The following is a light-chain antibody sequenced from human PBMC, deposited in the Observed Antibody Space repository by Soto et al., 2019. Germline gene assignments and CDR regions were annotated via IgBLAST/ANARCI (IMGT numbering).Light chain of an antibody. Sequence: QPVLTQPPSESGAPGQRVTISCTGSSSNIGAGYDVHWYQQLPGTAPRLLIYGNSNRPSGVPDRFSGSKSGTSASLAITGLQAEDEADYYCQSYDSSLSAFYVFGTGTKLTVL. CDR1: SSNIGAGYD. V-gene: IGLV1-40*01. J-gene: IGLJ1*01. CDR3: QSYDSSLSAFYV. CDR2: GNS.